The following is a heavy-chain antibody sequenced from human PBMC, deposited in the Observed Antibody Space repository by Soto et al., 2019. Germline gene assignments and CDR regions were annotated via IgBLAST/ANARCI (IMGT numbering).Heavy chain of an antibody. V-gene: IGHV4-39*01. Sequence: PSVTLSLTCTVSGGSISSSSYYWGWIRQPPGKGLEWIGSIYYSGSTYYNPSLKSRVTISVDTSKNQFSLKLSSVTAADTAVYYCARLTGYSSGWYGRADYYYGMDVWGQGTTVTVSS. J-gene: IGHJ6*02. CDR2: IYYSGST. D-gene: IGHD6-19*01. CDR1: GGSISSSSYY. CDR3: ARLTGYSSGWYGRADYYYGMDV.